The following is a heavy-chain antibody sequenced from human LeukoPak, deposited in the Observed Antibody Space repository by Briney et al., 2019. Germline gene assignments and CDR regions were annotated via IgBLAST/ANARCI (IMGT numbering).Heavy chain of an antibody. CDR3: ARGSTPPYYYYGMDV. J-gene: IGHJ6*04. CDR1: DGSFSGYY. CDR2: INHSGST. Sequence: SETLSLTCAVYDGSFSGYYWSRIRQPPGKGLEWIGEINHSGSTNYNPSLKSRVTISVDTSKNQFSLKLSSVTAADTAVYYCARGSTPPYYYYGMDVWGKGTTVTVSS. V-gene: IGHV4-34*01.